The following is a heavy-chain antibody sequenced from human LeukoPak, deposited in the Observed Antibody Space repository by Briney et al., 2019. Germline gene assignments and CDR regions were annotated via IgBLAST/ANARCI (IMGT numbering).Heavy chain of an antibody. Sequence: SVKVSCKASGGTFSSYAISWVRQAPGQGLEWMGWIIPIGGTANYAQKFQGRVTITADESTSTAYMELSSLRSEDTAVYYCARDDIAVAGLDYWGQGTLVTVCS. CDR3: ARDDIAVAGLDY. CDR1: GGTFSSYA. V-gene: IGHV1-69*13. D-gene: IGHD6-19*01. J-gene: IGHJ4*02. CDR2: IIPIGGTA.